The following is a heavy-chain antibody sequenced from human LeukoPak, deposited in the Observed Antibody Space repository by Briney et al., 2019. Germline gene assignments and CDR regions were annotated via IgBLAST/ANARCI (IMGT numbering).Heavy chain of an antibody. CDR3: ARVQSTTRPDYYNMDV. V-gene: IGHV5-51*01. CDR1: GIRFPCYW. CDR2: HYPGDSET. J-gene: IGHJ6*03. Sequence: GESLQISLKGSGIRFPCYWIGWGRPGPGKGVGGRGIHYPGDSETRHNPSRQGQVTISADKSTSAAYRQWTSLEAADSVMYYCARVQSTTRPDYYNMDVWGKGTTVTVSS. D-gene: IGHD2/OR15-2a*01.